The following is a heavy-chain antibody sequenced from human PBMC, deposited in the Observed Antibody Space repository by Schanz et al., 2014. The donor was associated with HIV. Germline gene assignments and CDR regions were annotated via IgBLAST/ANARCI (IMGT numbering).Heavy chain of an antibody. CDR1: GYTFTGHY. J-gene: IGHJ5*02. V-gene: IGHV1-2*02. Sequence: QVQLVQSGAEVKAPGASVKVSCKTSGYTFTGHYMHWIRQAPGQGLEWMGWINPNSGATQYAQKFQDRVTMTREKSISTVYMGLTSLTPDDTAVYFCVRGASVAARGWFDPWGQGTLIIVSS. D-gene: IGHD3-10*01. CDR2: INPNSGAT. CDR3: VRGASVAARGWFDP.